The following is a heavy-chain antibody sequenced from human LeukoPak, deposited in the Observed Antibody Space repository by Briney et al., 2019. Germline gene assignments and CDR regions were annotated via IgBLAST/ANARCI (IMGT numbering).Heavy chain of an antibody. CDR2: IIPIFGTA. J-gene: IGHJ6*02. CDR1: GGTFSSYA. V-gene: IGHV1-69*13. Sequence: SVKVSCKASGGTFSSYAISWVRQAPGQGLEWMGGIIPIFGTANYAQKFQGRVTITADGSTSTAYMELSSLRSEDTAVYYCARGVADPHYYYYGMDVWGQGTTVTVSS. CDR3: ARGVADPHYYYYGMDV. D-gene: IGHD6-13*01.